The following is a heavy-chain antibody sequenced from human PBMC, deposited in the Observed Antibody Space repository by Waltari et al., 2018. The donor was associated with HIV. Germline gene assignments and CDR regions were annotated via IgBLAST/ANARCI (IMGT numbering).Heavy chain of an antibody. CDR2: ISGSGGST. Sequence: GGGLVQPGGSLRLSCAASGFTFSSYAMSWVRQAPGKGLEWVSAISGSGGSTYYADSVKGRFTISRDNSKNTLYLQMNSLRAEDTAVYYCAKGTDCTGGVCFPGFDYWGQGTLVTVSS. J-gene: IGHJ4*02. CDR1: GFTFSSYA. CDR3: AKGTDCTGGVCFPGFDY. D-gene: IGHD2-8*02. V-gene: IGHV3-23*01.